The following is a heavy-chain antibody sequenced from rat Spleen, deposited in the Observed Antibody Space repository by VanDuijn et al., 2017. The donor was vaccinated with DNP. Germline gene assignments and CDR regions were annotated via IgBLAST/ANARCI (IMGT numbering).Heavy chain of an antibody. J-gene: IGHJ2*01. V-gene: IGHV2-41*01. CDR2: MWTTGGT. D-gene: IGHD3-6*01. CDR3: ARDNFYLDY. Sequence: QVQLKESGPGLVQPSQTLSLTCTVAGFSLTRYNVHWVRQSPGKGLEWMGVMWTTGGTRYNSGLKSRLSISKDTSKNQVFLKMNSLQTEDTATYYCARDNFYLDYWGQGVMVSVSS. CDR1: GFSLTRYN.